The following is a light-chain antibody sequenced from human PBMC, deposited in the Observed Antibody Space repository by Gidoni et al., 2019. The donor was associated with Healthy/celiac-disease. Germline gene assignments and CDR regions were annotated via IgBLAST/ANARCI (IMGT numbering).Light chain of an antibody. CDR3: QQYDNLHLT. CDR1: QDISNY. Sequence: DIHMTQSPSSLSASVGDRVTITCQASQDISNYLNWYQQKPGKAPKLLIYDASNLETGVPSRLSGSGSGTDFTFNISSLQPEDIATYYCQQYDNLHLTFGQGTKLEIK. J-gene: IGKJ2*01. V-gene: IGKV1-33*01. CDR2: DAS.